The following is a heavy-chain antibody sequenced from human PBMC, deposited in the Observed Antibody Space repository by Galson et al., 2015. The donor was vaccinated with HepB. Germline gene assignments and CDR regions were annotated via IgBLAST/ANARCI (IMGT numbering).Heavy chain of an antibody. D-gene: IGHD4-17*01. CDR1: GFTVSSNY. Sequence: SLRLSCAASGFTVSSNYMSWVRQAPGKGLEWVSVIYSGGSTYYADSVKGRFTISRDNSKNTLYLQMNSLRAEDTAVYYCAKTVRLTYYFDYWGQGTLVTVSS. V-gene: IGHV3-66*01. J-gene: IGHJ4*02. CDR2: IYSGGST. CDR3: AKTVRLTYYFDY.